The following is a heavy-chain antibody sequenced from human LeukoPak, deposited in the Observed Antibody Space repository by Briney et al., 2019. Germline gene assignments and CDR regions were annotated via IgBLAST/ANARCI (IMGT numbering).Heavy chain of an antibody. CDR3: AKGSIAADAIFDY. J-gene: IGHJ4*02. Sequence: GGSLRLSCAASGFSFSSYGMNWVCQAPGKGLEWVSDISASGGSPYYADSVKGRFTISRDNSKNTLYLQMNTLRAEDTALYSCAKGSIAADAIFDYWGQGTLVTVSS. V-gene: IGHV3-23*01. CDR2: ISASGGSP. CDR1: GFSFSSYG. D-gene: IGHD6-13*01.